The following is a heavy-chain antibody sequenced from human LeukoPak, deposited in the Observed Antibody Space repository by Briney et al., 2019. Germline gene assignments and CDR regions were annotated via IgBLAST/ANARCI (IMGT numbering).Heavy chain of an antibody. J-gene: IGHJ6*04. D-gene: IGHD3-10*02. Sequence: GGSLRLSCAASGFTLSSYEMNWFRQAPGKGLEWVSYISSSGSTIYYADSVRGRFTISRDNAKNSLYLQMNSLRAEDTAVYYCAELGITMIGGVWGKGTTVTISS. CDR2: ISSSGSTI. CDR1: GFTLSSYE. V-gene: IGHV3-48*03. CDR3: AELGITMIGGV.